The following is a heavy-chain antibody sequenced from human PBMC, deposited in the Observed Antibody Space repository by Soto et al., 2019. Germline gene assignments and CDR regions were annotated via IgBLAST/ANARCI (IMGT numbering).Heavy chain of an antibody. CDR2: ISYDGSNK. Sequence: QVPLVESGGGVVQPGRSLRLSCAASGFTFSSYAMHWVRQAPGKGLEWVAVISYDGSNKYYADSVKGRFTISRDNSKNTLYLQMNSLRAEDTAVYYCARDLYGDYEVWFDPWGQGTLVTVSS. CDR1: GFTFSSYA. V-gene: IGHV3-30-3*01. CDR3: ARDLYGDYEVWFDP. D-gene: IGHD4-17*01. J-gene: IGHJ5*02.